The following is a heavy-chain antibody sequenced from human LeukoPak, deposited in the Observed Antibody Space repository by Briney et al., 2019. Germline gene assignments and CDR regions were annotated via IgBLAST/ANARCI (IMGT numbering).Heavy chain of an antibody. CDR3: AREAYSSAYYFDY. CDR1: GYTLTSYA. J-gene: IGHJ4*02. D-gene: IGHD5-18*01. Sequence: ASVKVSCKASGYTLTSYAINWVRQAPGQGLEWMGWINTNTGNPTYAQGFTGRFVFSLDTSVSTAYLQISSLKAEDTAVYYCAREAYSSAYYFDYWGQGTLVTVSS. CDR2: INTNTGNP. V-gene: IGHV7-4-1*02.